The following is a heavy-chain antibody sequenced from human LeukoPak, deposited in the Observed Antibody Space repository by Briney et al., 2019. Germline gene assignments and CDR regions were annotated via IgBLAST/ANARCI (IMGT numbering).Heavy chain of an antibody. CDR3: ARVYGSGSYRTYYYYYMDV. J-gene: IGHJ6*03. CDR1: GYSFTSYW. Sequence: GESLKISCKGSGYSFTSYWIGWVRQMPGKGLEWMGIIYPGDSDTRYSPSFQGQVTIPADKSISTAYLQWSSLKASDTAMYYCARVYGSGSYRTYYYYYMDVWGKGTTVTISS. CDR2: IYPGDSDT. D-gene: IGHD3-10*01. V-gene: IGHV5-51*01.